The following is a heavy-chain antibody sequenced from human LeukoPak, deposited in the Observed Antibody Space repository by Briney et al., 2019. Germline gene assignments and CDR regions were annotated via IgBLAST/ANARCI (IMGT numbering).Heavy chain of an antibody. CDR3: ARGQSSVVTDIPYYFDY. V-gene: IGHV4-34*01. J-gene: IGHJ4*02. Sequence: PSETLSLTCAVYGGSFSGYYWSWIRQPPGKGLEWIGEINHSGSTNYNPSLKSRVTTSVDTSKKQFSLKLSSVTAADTALYYCARGQSSVVTDIPYYFDYWGRGTVVTVSS. CDR1: GGSFSGYY. D-gene: IGHD2-21*02. CDR2: INHSGST.